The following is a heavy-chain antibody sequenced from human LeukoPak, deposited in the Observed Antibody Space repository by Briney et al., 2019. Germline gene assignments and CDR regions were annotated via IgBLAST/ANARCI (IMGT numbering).Heavy chain of an antibody. CDR2: ISGSGGST. CDR3: AKDRGSYSVFAYFDY. V-gene: IGHV3-23*01. D-gene: IGHD1-26*01. CDR1: GFTFSSYA. J-gene: IGHJ4*02. Sequence: GGSLRLSCAASGFTFSSYAMSWVRQAPGKGLEWVSAISGSGGSTYYADSVKGRFTISRDNSKNTLYLQMNSLRAEDTAVYYCAKDRGSYSVFAYFDYWGQGTLVTVSS.